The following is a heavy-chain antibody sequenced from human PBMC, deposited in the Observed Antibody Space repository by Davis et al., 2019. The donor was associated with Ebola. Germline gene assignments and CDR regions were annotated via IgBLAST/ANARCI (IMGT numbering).Heavy chain of an antibody. Sequence: SETLSLTCTVSGGSISSYYWSWIRQPPGKGLEWIGYIYYSGSTHYNPSLKSRVTISVDTSKNQFSLNLTSVTAAETAVYYCAGDGDYIDYWGQGTLVTVSS. CDR1: GGSISSYY. J-gene: IGHJ4*02. V-gene: IGHV4-59*04. D-gene: IGHD2-21*02. CDR3: AGDGDYIDY. CDR2: IYYSGST.